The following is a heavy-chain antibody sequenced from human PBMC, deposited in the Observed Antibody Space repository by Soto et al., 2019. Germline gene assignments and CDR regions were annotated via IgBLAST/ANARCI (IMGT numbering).Heavy chain of an antibody. Sequence: ASVKVSCKASGYTFTSYDINWVRQATGQGLEWMGWMNPNSGNTGYAQKFQGRVTMTRNTSISTAYMELSSLRSEDTAVYYCARGIGVVVTAIPGDDYYYGMDVWGQGTTVTVSS. J-gene: IGHJ6*02. CDR3: ARGIGVVVTAIPGDDYYYGMDV. CDR1: GYTFTSYD. D-gene: IGHD2-21*02. CDR2: MNPNSGNT. V-gene: IGHV1-8*01.